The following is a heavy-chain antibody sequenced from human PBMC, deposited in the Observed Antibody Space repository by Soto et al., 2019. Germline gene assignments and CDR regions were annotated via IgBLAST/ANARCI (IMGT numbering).Heavy chain of an antibody. V-gene: IGHV3-7*01. CDR3: ATNHY. Sequence: EVQLVESGGGLVHPGGSLRLSCAASGFRFNNYWMTWVRQAPGKGLEWVANINQDGSEKYYVDSVKGRFTISRDNAKSSLHLQMSSLRAEDTAVYYCATNHYWGQGSLVTVSS. CDR1: GFRFNNYW. CDR2: INQDGSEK. J-gene: IGHJ4*02.